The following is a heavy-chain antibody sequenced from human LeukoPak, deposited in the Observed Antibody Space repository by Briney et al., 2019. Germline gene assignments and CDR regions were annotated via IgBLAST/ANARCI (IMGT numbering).Heavy chain of an antibody. CDR1: GFTFNIYG. V-gene: IGHV3-30*02. CDR3: AKDQGGAGTNSDY. CDR2: IRYDGGNK. J-gene: IGHJ4*02. Sequence: GGSLRLSCAASGFTFNIYGMHWVRQAPGKGLEWVAFIRYDGGNKYDTDSVKGRFTISRDNSKNTLYLQMGSLRAEDTAVYCCAKDQGGAGTNSDYWGQGTLVTVSS. D-gene: IGHD1-26*01.